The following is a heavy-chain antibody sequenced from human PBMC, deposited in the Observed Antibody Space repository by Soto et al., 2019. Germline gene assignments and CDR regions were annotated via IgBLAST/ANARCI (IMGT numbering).Heavy chain of an antibody. CDR1: GFTFSSYA. V-gene: IGHV3-30-3*01. Sequence: QVQLVESGGGVVQPGRSLRLSCAASGFTFSSYAMHWVRQAPGKGLEWVAVISYDGSNKYYEDSVKGRFTISRDNSKNTLYLQMNSLRAEDTAVYYCARVRFTMIVVVQGRAFDYWGQGTLVTVSS. CDR2: ISYDGSNK. D-gene: IGHD3-22*01. CDR3: ARVRFTMIVVVQGRAFDY. J-gene: IGHJ4*02.